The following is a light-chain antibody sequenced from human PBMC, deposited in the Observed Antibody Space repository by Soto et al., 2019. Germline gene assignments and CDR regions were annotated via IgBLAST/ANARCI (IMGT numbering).Light chain of an antibody. V-gene: IGLV2-14*01. CDR1: SSDVGGYNY. J-gene: IGLJ1*01. CDR2: EVS. Sequence: QSALTQPASVSGSPGQSITISCTGTSSDVGGYNYVSWYQQHPGKAPKLMIYEVSNRPSGVSNRFSGSKSGNTASLTISGLKIEDEADYYCSSYTISSAPVFGNGSKGTAL. CDR3: SSYTISSAPV.